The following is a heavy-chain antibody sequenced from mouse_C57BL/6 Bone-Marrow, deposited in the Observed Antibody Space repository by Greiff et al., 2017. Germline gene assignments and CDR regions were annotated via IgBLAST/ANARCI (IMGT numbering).Heavy chain of an antibody. V-gene: IGHV1-64*01. CDR1: GYTFTSYW. D-gene: IGHD6-5*01. J-gene: IGHJ4*01. Sequence: VPLKQPGAELVKPGASVKLSCTASGYTFTSYWMHLVKQRPGQGLEWIGMIHPNSGSTNYNEKFKSKATLTVDKSSVAAYMQLSSLTAEYSAVYYCARSYAWGQGTSVTVSS. CDR3: ARSYA. CDR2: IHPNSGST.